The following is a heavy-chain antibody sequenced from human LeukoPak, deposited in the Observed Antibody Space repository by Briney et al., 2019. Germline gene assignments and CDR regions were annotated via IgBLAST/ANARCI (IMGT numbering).Heavy chain of an antibody. Sequence: PGGSLRLSCAASKFTFSSYAMSWVRQAPGKGLEWVSTFSVRGGTYYADSVKGRFTIDRDNSKNTVYLQMNSLRPDDTAIYFCARQEARNYYYEGLDYWGQGNLVTVS. CDR2: FSVRGGT. J-gene: IGHJ4*02. V-gene: IGHV3-23*01. CDR1: KFTFSSYA. CDR3: ARQEARNYYYEGLDY. D-gene: IGHD3-22*01.